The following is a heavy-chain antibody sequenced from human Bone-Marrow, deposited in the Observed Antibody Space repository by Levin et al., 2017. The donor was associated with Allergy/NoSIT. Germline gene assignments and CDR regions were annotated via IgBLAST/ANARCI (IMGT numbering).Heavy chain of an antibody. V-gene: IGHV2-5*02. CDR1: GFSLRSTGVG. D-gene: IGHD3-10*01. J-gene: IGHJ4*02. Sequence: QTLSLPCTFSGFSLRSTGVGVGWIRQAPGKALEWLALIYWDDDKRYSPSLKRRLNITKDTSKNQVVLTMTNMAPVDTGTYYCAHHKFWFGEFPFDFWGRGSLVTVSS. CDR3: AHHKFWFGEFPFDF. CDR2: IYWDDDK.